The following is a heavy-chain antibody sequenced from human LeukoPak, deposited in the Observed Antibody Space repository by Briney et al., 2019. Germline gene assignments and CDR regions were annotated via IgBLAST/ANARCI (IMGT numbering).Heavy chain of an antibody. D-gene: IGHD1-26*01. V-gene: IGHV4-4*02. CDR1: GFTFSNFW. CDR3: ASFRELYAFDI. CDR2: IYHSGST. Sequence: GSLRLSCTASGFTFSNFWMGWVRQAPGKGLEWIGEIYHSGSTNYNPSLKSRVTISVDKSKNQFSLKLSSVTAADTAVYYCASFRELYAFDIWGQGTMVTVSS. J-gene: IGHJ3*02.